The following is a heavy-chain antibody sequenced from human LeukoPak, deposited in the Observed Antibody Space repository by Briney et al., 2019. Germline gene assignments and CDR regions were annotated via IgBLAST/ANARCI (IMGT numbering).Heavy chain of an antibody. Sequence: SETLSLTCAVYGGSFSGYYWSWIRQPPGKGLEWIGEINHSGSTNYNPSLKSRVTISVDTSKNQFSLKLSSVTAADTAVYYCARESYDSSGYYSSEFFDYWGQGTLVTVSS. D-gene: IGHD3-22*01. V-gene: IGHV4-34*01. CDR1: GGSFSGYY. CDR3: ARESYDSSGYYSSEFFDY. J-gene: IGHJ4*02. CDR2: INHSGST.